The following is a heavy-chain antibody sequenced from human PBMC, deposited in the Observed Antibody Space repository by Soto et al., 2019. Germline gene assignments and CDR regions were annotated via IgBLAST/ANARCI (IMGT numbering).Heavy chain of an antibody. CDR2: IDWDDDK. V-gene: IGHV2-5*02. J-gene: IGHJ4*02. CDR3: AHSSKADYVLGSYWTLDY. CDR1: GFSLSTSGVG. Sequence: QITLKESGPTLVKPTQTLTLTCTFSGFSLSTSGVGVGWIRQPPGKALEWLALIDWDDDKRYSPSLKSRLTITKDTSKHQVVLTLTSMHPVDTATYYCAHSSKADYVLGSYWTLDYWGQCTLVTVSS. D-gene: IGHD3-16*01.